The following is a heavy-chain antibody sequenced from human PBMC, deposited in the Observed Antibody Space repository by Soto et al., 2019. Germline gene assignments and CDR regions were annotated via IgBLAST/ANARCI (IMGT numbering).Heavy chain of an antibody. D-gene: IGHD3-22*01. CDR1: GFTVSSNY. V-gene: IGHV3-53*01. CDR2: IYSCGST. Sequence: GGSLRLSCAASGFTVSSNYMSWVRQAPGKGLEWVSVIYSCGSTYYADSVKGRFTISRDNSKNTLYLQMNSLRAEDTAVYYCARARFYYDSSGYYFDYWGQGTLVTVSS. J-gene: IGHJ4*02. CDR3: ARARFYYDSSGYYFDY.